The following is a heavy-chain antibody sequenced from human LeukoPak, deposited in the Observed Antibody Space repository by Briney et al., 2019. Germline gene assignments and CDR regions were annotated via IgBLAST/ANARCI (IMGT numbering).Heavy chain of an antibody. D-gene: IGHD3-22*01. CDR2: ISTYTGNT. J-gene: IGHJ3*02. CDR1: GYTFTSYA. V-gene: IGHV1-18*01. CDR3: ARVLVVSSDAFDI. Sequence: ASVKVSCKASGYTFTSYAISWVRQAPGQGLECMGWISTYTGNTDYAQKLQGRVTMTTDTSTSTAYMELRSLSSDDTAVYYCARVLVVSSDAFDIWGQGTMVTVSS.